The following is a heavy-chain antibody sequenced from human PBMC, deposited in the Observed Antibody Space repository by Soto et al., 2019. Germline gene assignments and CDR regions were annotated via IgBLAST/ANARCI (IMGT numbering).Heavy chain of an antibody. Sequence: SETLSLTGAVYGGSFSGYYWSWIRQPPGKGLEWIGEINHSGSTNYNPSLKSRVTISVDTSKNQFSLKLSSVTAADTAVYYCARAGGYCSGGSCSYYFDYWGQGTLVTVSS. D-gene: IGHD2-15*01. CDR2: INHSGST. CDR1: GGSFSGYY. CDR3: ARAGGYCSGGSCSYYFDY. J-gene: IGHJ4*02. V-gene: IGHV4-34*01.